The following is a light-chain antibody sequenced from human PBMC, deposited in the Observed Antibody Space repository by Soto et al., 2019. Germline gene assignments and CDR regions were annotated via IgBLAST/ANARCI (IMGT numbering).Light chain of an antibody. CDR2: GAS. CDR1: QSVSNNY. Sequence: EIVLTQSPGTLSLSPGERATLSCRASQSVSNNYLGWYQQKPGQAPRLLVYGASRRATGIPDRFSGSGSGTDFTLTISGLEAEDFAVYFCQQYGNSLPWTFGQGTRWIS. CDR3: QQYGNSLPWT. V-gene: IGKV3-20*01. J-gene: IGKJ1*01.